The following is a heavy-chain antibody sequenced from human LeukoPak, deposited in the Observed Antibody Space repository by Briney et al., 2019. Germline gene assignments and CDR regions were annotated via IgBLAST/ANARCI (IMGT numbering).Heavy chain of an antibody. V-gene: IGHV4-59*01. CDR2: IYYSGST. CDR1: GGSISSYY. Sequence: SETLSLTCTVSGGSISSYYWSWIRQPPGKGLEWIGHIYYSGSTNYNPSLKSRVTISVDTSKNQFSLKLSSVTAADTAVYYCARLNAFAYYFDYWGQGTLVTVSS. J-gene: IGHJ4*02. CDR3: ARLNAFAYYFDY.